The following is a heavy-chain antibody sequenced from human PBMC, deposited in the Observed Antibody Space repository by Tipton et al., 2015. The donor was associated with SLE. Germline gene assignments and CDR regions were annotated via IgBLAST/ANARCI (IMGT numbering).Heavy chain of an antibody. J-gene: IGHJ6*02. Sequence: TLSLTCAVSGDSINSGDYSWSWIRQPPGKGLEWIVYIYYSGGSNYNPSLKSRVTISIDTSKTQFSLKLNSVTAADTAVYYCARGTDYGDSGYYYGMDVWGLGTTFTGTS. CDR2: IYYSGGS. D-gene: IGHD4-17*01. CDR1: GDSINSGDYS. V-gene: IGHV4-61*08. CDR3: ARGTDYGDSGYYYGMDV.